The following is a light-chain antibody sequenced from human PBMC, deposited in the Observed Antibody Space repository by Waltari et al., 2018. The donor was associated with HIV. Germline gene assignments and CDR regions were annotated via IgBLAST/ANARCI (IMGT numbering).Light chain of an antibody. V-gene: IGKV3-20*01. CDR1: QTVSSSQ. J-gene: IGKJ1*01. Sequence: EIVLTQSPGSLSLSPGERATLSCRASQTVSSSQLAWYQQKPGQAPRRRIYGASTRATGTPDRFSGSGSGTDFTLTITRLEREDFAVYYCQQYGRSPWTFGQGTKVEIK. CDR2: GAS. CDR3: QQYGRSPWT.